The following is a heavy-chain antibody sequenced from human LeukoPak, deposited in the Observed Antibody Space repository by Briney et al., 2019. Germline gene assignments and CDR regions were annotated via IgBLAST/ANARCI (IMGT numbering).Heavy chain of an antibody. Sequence: PGGSLRLSCAASGFTLSSYEMNWVRQAPGKGLGWVSHISSSGSTIYYTDSVKGRFTISRDNSKNLLYLQMNSLRAEDTAIYYCARTVARIGYWGQGTLVTVSS. V-gene: IGHV3-48*03. D-gene: IGHD4-23*01. CDR3: ARTVARIGY. CDR1: GFTLSSYE. CDR2: ISSSGSTI. J-gene: IGHJ4*02.